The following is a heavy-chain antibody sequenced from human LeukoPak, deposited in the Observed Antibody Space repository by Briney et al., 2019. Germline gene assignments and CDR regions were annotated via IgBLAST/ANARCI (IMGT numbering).Heavy chain of an antibody. Sequence: GSSVKVSCKASGGTFSSYAISWVRQAPGQGLEWMGRIIPILGIANYAQKLQGRVTMTTDKSTSTAYMELRSLRSDDTAVYYCARAGGDSLFDYWGQGTLVTVSS. J-gene: IGHJ4*02. CDR1: GGTFSSYA. V-gene: IGHV1-69*04. CDR3: ARAGGDSLFDY. D-gene: IGHD3-22*01. CDR2: IIPILGIA.